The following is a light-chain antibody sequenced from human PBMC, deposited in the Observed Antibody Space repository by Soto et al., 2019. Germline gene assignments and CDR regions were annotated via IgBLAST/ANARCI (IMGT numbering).Light chain of an antibody. CDR1: SSDVGSYNL. J-gene: IGLJ2*01. CDR2: EGS. V-gene: IGLV2-23*01. CDR3: CSYAGSSTLYVV. Sequence: QSALTQPASVSGSPGQSITISCTGTSSDVGSYNLVSWYQQHPGKAPKLMIYEGSKRPSGVSNRFSGSKSGNTASLTISGVQAEDEADYYCCSYAGSSTLYVVFGGGTKLTVL.